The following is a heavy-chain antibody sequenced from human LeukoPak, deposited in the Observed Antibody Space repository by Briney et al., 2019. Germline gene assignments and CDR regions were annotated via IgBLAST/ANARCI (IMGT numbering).Heavy chain of an antibody. J-gene: IGHJ4*02. Sequence: GGSLRLSCAASGFTFSSYGMHWVRQAPGKGLEWVAVISYDGSNKYYADSVKGRFTISRDNSKNTLYLQMNSLRAEDTAVYYCAKEVAAYMYYFDYWGQGTLVTVSS. D-gene: IGHD6-13*01. V-gene: IGHV3-30*18. CDR3: AKEVAAYMYYFDY. CDR2: ISYDGSNK. CDR1: GFTFSSYG.